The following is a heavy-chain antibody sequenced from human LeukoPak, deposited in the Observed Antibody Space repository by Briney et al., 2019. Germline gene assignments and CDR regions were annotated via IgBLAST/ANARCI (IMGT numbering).Heavy chain of an antibody. CDR3: ARDRGLGYCSSTSCYTPYYYMDV. D-gene: IGHD2-2*02. J-gene: IGHJ6*03. Sequence: GASVKVSCKASGGTFSSYAISWVRQAPGQGLEWMGGNIPIFGTANYAQKFQGRVTITADESTSTAYMELSSLRSEDTAVYYCARDRGLGYCSSTSCYTPYYYMDVWGKGTTVTVSS. CDR1: GGTFSSYA. V-gene: IGHV1-69*13. CDR2: NIPIFGTA.